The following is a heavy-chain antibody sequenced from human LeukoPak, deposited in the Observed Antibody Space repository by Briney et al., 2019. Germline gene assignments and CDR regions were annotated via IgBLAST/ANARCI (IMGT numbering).Heavy chain of an antibody. J-gene: IGHJ6*03. Sequence: GESLKISCKGSGYSFTSYWIGWVRQMPGKGLEWMGIIYPGDSDTRYSPSFQGQVTISADKSISTAYLQWSSLKASDTAMYYCARRGGSGSRYYYYYYMDVWGKGTTVTVSS. CDR1: GYSFTSYW. D-gene: IGHD3-10*01. CDR3: ARRGGSGSRYYYYYYMDV. V-gene: IGHV5-51*01. CDR2: IYPGDSDT.